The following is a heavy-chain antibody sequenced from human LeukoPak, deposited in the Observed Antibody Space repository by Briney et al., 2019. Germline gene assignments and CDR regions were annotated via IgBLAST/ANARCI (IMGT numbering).Heavy chain of an antibody. Sequence: GASVKVSCKASGGTFSSYAISWVRQAPRQGLEWMGRIIPIFGIANYAQKFQGRVTITADKSTSTAYMELSSLRSEDTAVYYCARGVCSGGSCRNWFDPWGQGTLVTVSS. CDR3: ARGVCSGGSCRNWFDP. J-gene: IGHJ5*02. V-gene: IGHV1-69*04. CDR1: GGTFSSYA. D-gene: IGHD2-15*01. CDR2: IIPIFGIA.